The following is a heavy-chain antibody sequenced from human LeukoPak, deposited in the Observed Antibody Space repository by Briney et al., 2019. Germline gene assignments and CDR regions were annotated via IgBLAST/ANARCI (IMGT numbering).Heavy chain of an antibody. CDR2: IIPIFGTA. Sequence: SVKVSCKASGGTFSSYAISWVRQAPGQGLEWMGRIIPIFGTANYAQKFRGRVTITTDESTSTAYMELSSLRSEDTAVYYCARIDDYGDYEYWGQGTLVTVSS. V-gene: IGHV1-69*05. D-gene: IGHD4-17*01. CDR3: ARIDDYGDYEY. J-gene: IGHJ4*02. CDR1: GGTFSSYA.